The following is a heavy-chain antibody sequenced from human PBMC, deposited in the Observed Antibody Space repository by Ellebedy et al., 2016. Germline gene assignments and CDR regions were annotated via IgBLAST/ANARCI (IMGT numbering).Heavy chain of an antibody. J-gene: IGHJ6*03. CDR3: ARDPFESYYYYYYYMDV. D-gene: IGHD1-26*01. V-gene: IGHV3-33*01. Sequence: GGSLRLXCAASGFTFSSYGMHWVRQAPGKGLEWVAVIWYDGSNKYYADSVKGRFTISRDNSKNTLYLQMNSLRAEDTAVYYCARDPFESYYYYYYYMDVWGKGTTVTVSS. CDR2: IWYDGSNK. CDR1: GFTFSSYG.